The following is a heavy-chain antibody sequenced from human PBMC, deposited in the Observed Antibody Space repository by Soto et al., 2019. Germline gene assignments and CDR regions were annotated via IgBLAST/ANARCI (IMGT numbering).Heavy chain of an antibody. Sequence: SQTLSLTCAISGDSVSSNSAAWNWIRQSPSRGLEWLGRTYYRSKWFNGYAVSVISRITINPDTSKNQFSLQLNSVTPEDTAVYYCASDYNWNYDVYFDYWGQGTLVTVSS. J-gene: IGHJ4*02. CDR2: TYYRSKWFN. CDR3: ASDYNWNYDVYFDY. D-gene: IGHD1-7*01. CDR1: GDSVSSNSAA. V-gene: IGHV6-1*01.